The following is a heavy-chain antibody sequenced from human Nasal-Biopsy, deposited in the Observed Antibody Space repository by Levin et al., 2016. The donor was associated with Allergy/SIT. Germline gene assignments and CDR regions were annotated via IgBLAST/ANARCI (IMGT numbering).Heavy chain of an antibody. CDR2: IKSKTDRGTT. Sequence: GESLKISCAASGFTFSNAWMNWVRQAPGKGLEWVGRIKSKTDRGTTDYAAPVKGRFTISRDDSKNTLSLQMNSLKSEDTAVYYCTTDRVLTGFGSWGQGTLVTVSS. CDR1: GFTFSNAW. V-gene: IGHV3-15*01. D-gene: IGHD3-9*01. CDR3: TTDRVLTGFGS. J-gene: IGHJ5*02.